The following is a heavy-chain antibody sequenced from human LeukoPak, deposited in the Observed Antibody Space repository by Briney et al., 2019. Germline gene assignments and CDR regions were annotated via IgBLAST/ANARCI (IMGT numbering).Heavy chain of an antibody. J-gene: IGHJ3*02. V-gene: IGHV3-11*01. D-gene: IGHD3-10*01. CDR2: ISSSGSTI. CDR3: ARDRDYYYGSGSYVDAFDI. CDR1: GFTFSDYY. Sequence: PGGSLRLSCAASGFTFSDYYMSWIRQAPGKGLEWVSYISSSGSTIYYADSVEGRFTISRDNAKNSLYLQMNSLRAEDTAVYYCARDRDYYYGSGSYVDAFDIWGQGTMVTVSS.